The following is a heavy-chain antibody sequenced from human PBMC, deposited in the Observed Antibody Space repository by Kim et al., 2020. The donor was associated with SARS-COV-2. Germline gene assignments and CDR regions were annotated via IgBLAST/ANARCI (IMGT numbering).Heavy chain of an antibody. CDR1: GFTFSSYG. J-gene: IGHJ1*01. CDR2: IPYDGSNK. V-gene: IGHV3-30*18. D-gene: IGHD3-10*01. Sequence: GGSLRLSCAASGFTFSSYGMHWVRQAPGKGLEWVAVIPYDGSNKYYADSVKGRFTISRDNSKNTLYLQMNSLRAEDTAVYYCAKGRLLWFGELSDEYFQHWGQGTLVTVSS. CDR3: AKGRLLWFGELSDEYFQH.